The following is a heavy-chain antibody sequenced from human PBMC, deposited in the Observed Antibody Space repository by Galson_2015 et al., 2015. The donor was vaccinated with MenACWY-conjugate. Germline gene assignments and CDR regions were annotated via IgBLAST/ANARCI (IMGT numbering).Heavy chain of an antibody. D-gene: IGHD2-15*01. CDR3: ARAMVVAATHRTYYYYYMDV. Sequence: SETLSLTCPVSGGSISSYYWSWIRQPPGKGLEWIGYIYYSGSTNYNPSLKSRVTISVDTSKNQFSLKLSSVTAADTAVYYCARAMVVAATHRTYYYYYMDVWGKGTTVTVSS. CDR1: GGSISSYY. CDR2: IYYSGST. V-gene: IGHV4-59*01. J-gene: IGHJ6*03.